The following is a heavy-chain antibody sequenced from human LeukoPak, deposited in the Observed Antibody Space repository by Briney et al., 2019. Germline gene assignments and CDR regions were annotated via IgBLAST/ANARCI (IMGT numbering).Heavy chain of an antibody. J-gene: IGHJ4*02. CDR1: GGSISSYY. Sequence: SETLSLTCTVSGGSISSYYWSWIQQPPGKGLEWIGYIYYSGSTNYNPSLKSRVTISVDTSKNQFSLKLSSVTAADTAVYYCARDKNYMVRGVIDYWGQGTLVTVSS. D-gene: IGHD3-10*01. CDR3: ARDKNYMVRGVIDY. CDR2: IYYSGST. V-gene: IGHV4-59*12.